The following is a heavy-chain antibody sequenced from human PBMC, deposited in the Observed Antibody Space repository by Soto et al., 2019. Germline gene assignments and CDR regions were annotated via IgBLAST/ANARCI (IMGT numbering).Heavy chain of an antibody. D-gene: IGHD1-26*01. CDR1: GESFSGYY. CDR3: ARASIKDNQVAGQPPTSQTFDY. CDR2: ITRRGST. J-gene: IGHJ4*02. V-gene: IGHV4-34*01. Sequence: PLEPRSLPSAVYGESFSGYYCTRVRQTPEGRLQCIGEITRRGSTNYNPPLKSRVTISADTSKNQFSLKLTSVTAADTAVYYCARASIKDNQVAGQPPTSQTFDYWGLGTLVTGSS.